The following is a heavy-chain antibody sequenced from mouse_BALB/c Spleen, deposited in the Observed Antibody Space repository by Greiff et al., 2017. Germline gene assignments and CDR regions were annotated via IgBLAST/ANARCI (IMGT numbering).Heavy chain of an antibody. D-gene: IGHD1-1*01. CDR3: ARRTTVVRNAMDD. V-gene: IGHV1S81*02. CDR2: INPSNGRT. J-gene: IGHJ4*01. CDR1: GYTFTSYW. Sequence: VQLQQPGAELVKPGASVKLSCKASGYTFTSYWMHWVKQRPGQGLEWIGEINPSNGRTNYNEKFKSKATLTVDNSSSTAYMQLSSLTSEDSAVYYCARRTTVVRNAMDDWGQGTSVTVSS.